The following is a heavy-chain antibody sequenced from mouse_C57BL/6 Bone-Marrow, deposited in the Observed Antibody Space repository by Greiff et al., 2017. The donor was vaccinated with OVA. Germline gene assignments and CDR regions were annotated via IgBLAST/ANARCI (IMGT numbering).Heavy chain of an antibody. Sequence: QVQLQQPGAELVKPGASVKLSCKASGYTFTSYWMHWVKQRPGQGLEWIGMIHPNSGSTNYNEKFKSKATLTVDKSSSTAYMQLSSLTSEDSAVYYCAVYYYGSSPSYGGQGTTLTVSS. CDR1: GYTFTSYW. J-gene: IGHJ2*01. V-gene: IGHV1-64*01. CDR2: IHPNSGST. D-gene: IGHD1-1*01. CDR3: AVYYYGSSPSY.